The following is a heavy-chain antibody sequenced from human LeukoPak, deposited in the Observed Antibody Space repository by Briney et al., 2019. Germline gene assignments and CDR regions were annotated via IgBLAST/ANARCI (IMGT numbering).Heavy chain of an antibody. D-gene: IGHD6-19*01. CDR1: GFTFSSYW. CDR3: ARAAYSSDWYGSLGY. CDR2: IKQDGSEK. J-gene: IGHJ4*02. V-gene: IGHV3-7*01. Sequence: TGGSLRLSCAVSGFTFSSYWMSWVRQAPGKGLEWVANIKQDGSEKYYVDSVKGRFTISRDSAKNSLYLQMNSLRAEDTAVYYCARAAYSSDWYGSLGYWGQGTLVTVSS.